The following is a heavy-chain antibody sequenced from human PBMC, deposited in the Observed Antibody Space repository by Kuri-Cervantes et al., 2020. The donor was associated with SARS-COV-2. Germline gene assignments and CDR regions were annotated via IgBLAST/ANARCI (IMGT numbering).Heavy chain of an antibody. CDR3: ARGKIVVIPAPILGLGPYYSSYYMDV. Sequence: SETLSLTCTVSGGSISSYYWSWIRQHPGKGLEWIGYIYSSGSTYYNPSLKSLITLSVDTSKNQFSLRLTSVTAADTAVYYCARGKIVVIPAPILGLGPYYSSYYMDVWGKGTTVTVSS. CDR1: GGSISSYY. CDR2: IYSSGST. J-gene: IGHJ6*03. V-gene: IGHV4-59*12. D-gene: IGHD2-2*01.